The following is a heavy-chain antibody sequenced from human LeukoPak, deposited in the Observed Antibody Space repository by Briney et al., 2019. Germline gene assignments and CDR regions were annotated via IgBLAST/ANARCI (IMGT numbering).Heavy chain of an antibody. J-gene: IGHJ4*02. Sequence: SETLSLTCTVSGGSISSGGYYWSWIRQHPGKGLEWIGYIYYSGSTYYNPSLKSRVTISVDTSKNQFSLKLSSVTAADTAVYYCARNCGGDCFLNFDYWGQGTLVTVSS. D-gene: IGHD2-21*02. CDR2: IYYSGST. V-gene: IGHV4-31*03. CDR1: GGSISSGGYY. CDR3: ARNCGGDCFLNFDY.